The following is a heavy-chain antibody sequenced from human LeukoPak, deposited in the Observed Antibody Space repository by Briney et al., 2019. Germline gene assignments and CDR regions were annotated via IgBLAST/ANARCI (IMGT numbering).Heavy chain of an antibody. J-gene: IGHJ3*02. V-gene: IGHV4-59*01. CDR2: IYYSGST. D-gene: IGHD4-23*01. Sequence: SETLSLTCTVSGGSISSYYWSWIRQPPGKGLEWIGYIYYSGSTNYNPSLKSRVTISVDTSKNQFSLKLSSVTAADTAVYYSARNYGGNYLGAFDIWGQGTMVTVSS. CDR3: ARNYGGNYLGAFDI. CDR1: GGSISSYY.